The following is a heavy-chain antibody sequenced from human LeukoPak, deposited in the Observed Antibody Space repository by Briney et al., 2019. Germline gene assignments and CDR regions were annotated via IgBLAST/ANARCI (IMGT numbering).Heavy chain of an antibody. CDR2: TYYRSKWYN. CDR1: GDSVSSNSAA. V-gene: IGHV6-1*01. J-gene: IGHJ4*02. CDR3: ARGGGVVYGDYDPSGGPFDY. Sequence: SQTLSLTCAISGDSVSSNSAAWNWIRQSPSRGLEWLGRTYYRSKWYNDYAVSVKSRITINPDTSKNQFSLQLNSVTPEDTAVYYCARGGGVVYGDYDPSGGPFDYWGQGTLVTVSS. D-gene: IGHD4-17*01.